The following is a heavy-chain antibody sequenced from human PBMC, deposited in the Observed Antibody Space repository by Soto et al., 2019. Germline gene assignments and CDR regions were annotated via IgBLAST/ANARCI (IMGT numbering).Heavy chain of an antibody. V-gene: IGHV3-23*01. CDR3: VRRSGVGGHFDY. D-gene: IGHD2-15*01. J-gene: IGHJ4*02. Sequence: PGGSLRLSCAASGFTFRSYAMGWVRQGPGKGLEWVAVVSIGGSTHYADSGRCRCTISIDNSKNTLTLQMQSLTSEDPAVHFCVRRSGVGGHFDYWGPGALVAVSS. CDR2: VVSIGGST. CDR1: GFTFRSYA.